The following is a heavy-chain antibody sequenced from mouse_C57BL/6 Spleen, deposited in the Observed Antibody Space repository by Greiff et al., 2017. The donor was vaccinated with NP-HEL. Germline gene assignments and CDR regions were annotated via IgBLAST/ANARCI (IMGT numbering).Heavy chain of an antibody. Sequence: VKLMESGAELARPGASVKMSCKASGYTFTSYTMHWVKQRPGQGLEWIGYINPSSGYTKYNQKFKDKATLTADKSSSTAYMQLSSLTSEDSAVYYCARIRRGTYYFDYWGQGTTLTVSS. CDR2: INPSSGYT. J-gene: IGHJ2*01. V-gene: IGHV1-4*01. CDR1: GYTFTSYT. CDR3: ARIRRGTYYFDY.